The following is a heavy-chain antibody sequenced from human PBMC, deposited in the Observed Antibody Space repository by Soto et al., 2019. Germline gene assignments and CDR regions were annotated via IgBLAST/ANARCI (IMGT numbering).Heavy chain of an antibody. CDR3: ARDNSGYSPFDY. CDR1: GYTLTTYA. D-gene: IGHD3-22*01. J-gene: IGHJ4*02. V-gene: IGHV1-3*01. CDR2: INPGNDNT. Sequence: QVQLVQSGAEVKKPGASVKVSCKASGYTLTTYAMHWVRQAPGQRLEWMGCINPGNDNTRYSQKFQGRVTITRDTSASTAYMELSSLISEDTAVYYWARDNSGYSPFDYWGQGTMVSVSS.